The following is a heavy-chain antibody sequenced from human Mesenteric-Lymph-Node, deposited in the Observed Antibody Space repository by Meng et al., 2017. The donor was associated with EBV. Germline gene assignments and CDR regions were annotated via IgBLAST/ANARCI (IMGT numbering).Heavy chain of an antibody. V-gene: IGHV4-34*02. CDR3: ARSTRGYSSSWFDY. CDR2: INPSGGT. CDR1: GGSFSGSF. D-gene: IGHD6-13*01. Sequence: QVQLQQWGAGLLKPSATLSLTCAVYGGSFSGSFWSWIRQSPGKGLEWIGEINPSGGTNYSPSLKSRVTISLDTSKNQFSLKLSSVTAADTAVYYCARSTRGYSSSWFDYWSQGTLVTVSS. J-gene: IGHJ4*02.